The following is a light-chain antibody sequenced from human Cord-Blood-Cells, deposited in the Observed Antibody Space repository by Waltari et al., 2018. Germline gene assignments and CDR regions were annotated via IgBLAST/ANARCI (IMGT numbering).Light chain of an antibody. Sequence: QSVLTQPPSASGTPGQRVTISCSGSSSNIGRNYVYWYQQLPGTAPKPLIYRNNQRPSGVPDRFSGSKSGTSASLAISGLRSEDEADDYCAAWDDSLSGWVFGGGTKLTVL. CDR1: SSNIGRNY. J-gene: IGLJ3*02. V-gene: IGLV1-47*01. CDR2: RNN. CDR3: AAWDDSLSGWV.